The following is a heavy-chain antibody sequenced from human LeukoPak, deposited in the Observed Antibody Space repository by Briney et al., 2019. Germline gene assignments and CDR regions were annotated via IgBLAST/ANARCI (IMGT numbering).Heavy chain of an antibody. V-gene: IGHV4-4*07. CDR3: ARDREITMVRGVISTSGCYFDY. CDR1: GGSIGSFY. J-gene: IGHJ4*02. Sequence: SETLSLTCTVSGGSIGSFYWSWIRQPAGKGLEWIGRIYTSGSTNYNPSLKSRVTMSVDTSKNQFSLKLSSVTAADTAVYYCARDREITMVRGVISTSGCYFDYWGQGTLVTVSS. D-gene: IGHD3-10*01. CDR2: IYTSGST.